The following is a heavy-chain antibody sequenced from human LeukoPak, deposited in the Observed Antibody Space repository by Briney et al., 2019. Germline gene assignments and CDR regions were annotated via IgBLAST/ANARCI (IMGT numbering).Heavy chain of an antibody. V-gene: IGHV3-48*03. CDR3: ARDRPPYYHGMDV. Sequence: PGGSLRLSCAASGFTFSSYEMNWVRQAPGKGLEWVSYISSSGSTIYYADSVKGRFTISRDKAKNSLYLQMNSLRAEDTAVYYCARDRPPYYHGMDVWGQGTTVTVSS. CDR2: ISSSGSTI. CDR1: GFTFSSYE. J-gene: IGHJ6*01.